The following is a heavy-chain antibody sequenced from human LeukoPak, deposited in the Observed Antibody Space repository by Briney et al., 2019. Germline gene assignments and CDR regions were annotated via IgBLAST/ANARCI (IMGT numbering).Heavy chain of an antibody. Sequence: PGGSLRLSCTVSGFTLSSYEMSWIRQAPGKGLEWVSSIDYSGGSSYYADSVKGRFTISRDNSKNTLYLQMNSLRAEDTAVYYCAKGREGVFDYWGQRTLVTVSS. D-gene: IGHD1-26*01. CDR3: AKGREGVFDY. CDR2: IDYSGGSS. J-gene: IGHJ4*02. V-gene: IGHV3-23*01. CDR1: GFTLSSYE.